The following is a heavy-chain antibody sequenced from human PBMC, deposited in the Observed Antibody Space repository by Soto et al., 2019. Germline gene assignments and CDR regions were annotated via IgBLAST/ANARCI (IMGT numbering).Heavy chain of an antibody. V-gene: IGHV4-59*01. CDR1: GGSISSYY. Sequence: PSETLSLTCTVSGGSISSYYWSWIRQPPGKGLEWIGYIYYSGSTNYNPSLKSRVTISVDTSKNQFSLKLSSVTAADTAVYYCARDTEMVFDYWGQGTLVTVSS. CDR2: IYYSGST. D-gene: IGHD2-8*01. J-gene: IGHJ4*02. CDR3: ARDTEMVFDY.